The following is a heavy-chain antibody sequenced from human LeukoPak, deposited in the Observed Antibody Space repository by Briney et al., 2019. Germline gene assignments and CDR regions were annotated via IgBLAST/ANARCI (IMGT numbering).Heavy chain of an antibody. D-gene: IGHD5-24*01. CDR2: INPSGGST. CDR3: ARGPLIRLQFVPLPY. V-gene: IGHV1-46*01. Sequence: ASVKVSCKASGYTFTSYYMHWVRQAPGQGLEWMGIINPSGGSTSYAQKFQGRVTMTRDMSTSTVYMELSSLRSEDTAVYYCARGPLIRLQFVPLPYWGQGTLVTVSS. CDR1: GYTFTSYY. J-gene: IGHJ4*02.